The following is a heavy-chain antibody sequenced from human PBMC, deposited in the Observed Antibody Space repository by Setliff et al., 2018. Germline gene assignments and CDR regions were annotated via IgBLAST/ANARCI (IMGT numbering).Heavy chain of an antibody. D-gene: IGHD3-9*01. CDR2: ISGSGGST. J-gene: IGHJ4*02. Sequence: GGSLRLSCAASGFTFSSYAMGWVRQAPGKGLEWVSAISGSGGSTYYADSVKGRFTISRDNSKNTLYLQMNSLRAEDTAVYYCAKDLDDILTGFDYWGQGTLVTVSS. CDR3: AKDLDDILTGFDY. CDR1: GFTFSSYA. V-gene: IGHV3-23*01.